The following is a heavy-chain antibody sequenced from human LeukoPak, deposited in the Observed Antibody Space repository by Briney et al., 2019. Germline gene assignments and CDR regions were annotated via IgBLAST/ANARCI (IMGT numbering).Heavy chain of an antibody. CDR2: IKRDGSEK. V-gene: IGHV3-7*01. J-gene: IGHJ4*02. Sequence: GGSPRLSCAASGFTFSSYWMSWVRQAPGKGLEWVANIKRDGSEKYYVDSVKGRFTISRDNAKNSLYLQMNSLRAEDTAVYYCARAQYRGYYFDYWGQGTLVTVSS. CDR1: GFTFSSYW. D-gene: IGHD3-10*01. CDR3: ARAQYRGYYFDY.